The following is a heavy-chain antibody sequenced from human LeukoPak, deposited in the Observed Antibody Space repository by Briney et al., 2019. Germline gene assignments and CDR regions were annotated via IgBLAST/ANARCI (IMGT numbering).Heavy chain of an antibody. V-gene: IGHV1-18*04. J-gene: IGHJ5*02. D-gene: IGHD2-2*01. Sequence: ASVKVSCKASGYTFTSYGISWVRQAPGQGLEWMGWISAYNGNTNYAQKLQGRVTMTTDTSTSTAYMELRSLRSDDTAVYYCARAWIVVVPAAILPHWFDPWGQGTLVTVSS. CDR2: ISAYNGNT. CDR1: GYTFTSYG. CDR3: ARAWIVVVPAAILPHWFDP.